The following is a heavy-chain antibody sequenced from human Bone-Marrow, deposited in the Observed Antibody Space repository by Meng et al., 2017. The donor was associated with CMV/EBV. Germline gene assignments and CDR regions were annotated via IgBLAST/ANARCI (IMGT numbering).Heavy chain of an antibody. Sequence: GSLRLSCTVSGGSISSSTYYWGWIRQPPGKGLEWIGTIYYSGTTYYNPSLQSRVTISVDTSKNQFSLKLRSVTAADTAVYYCARISSSSWFTRFDPWGQGTLVTVSS. CDR2: IYYSGTT. CDR1: GGSISSSTYY. CDR3: ARISSSSWFTRFDP. D-gene: IGHD6-13*01. J-gene: IGHJ5*02. V-gene: IGHV4-39*07.